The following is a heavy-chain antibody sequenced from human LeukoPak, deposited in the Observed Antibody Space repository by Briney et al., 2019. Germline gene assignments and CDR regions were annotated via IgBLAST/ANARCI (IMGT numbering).Heavy chain of an antibody. CDR2: IHYSGST. D-gene: IGHD1-1*01. J-gene: IGHJ4*02. CDR1: GASISSGDYY. V-gene: IGHV4-30-4*01. CDR3: ARDVATTGNAIDY. Sequence: PSETLSLTCTVSGASISSGDYYWSWIRQPPGEGLEWIGYIHYSGSTHYNASLKSRITISLDTSKKQFSLELSSVTAADTAVYYCARDVATTGNAIDYWGQGTLVTVSS.